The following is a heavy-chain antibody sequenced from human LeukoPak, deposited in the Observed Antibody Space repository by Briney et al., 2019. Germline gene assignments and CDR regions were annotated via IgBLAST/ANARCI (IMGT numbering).Heavy chain of an antibody. CDR2: ISGSGGST. V-gene: IGHV3-23*01. J-gene: IGHJ4*02. CDR1: GFTFSSYA. D-gene: IGHD5-18*01. CDR3: ARVGGHSYGYPPDY. Sequence: GGSLRLSCAASGFTFSSYAMSWVRQAPGKGLEWVSAISGSGGSTYYADSVKGRFTISRDNSKNTLYLQMNSLRAEDTAVYYCARVGGHSYGYPPDYWGQGTLVTVSS.